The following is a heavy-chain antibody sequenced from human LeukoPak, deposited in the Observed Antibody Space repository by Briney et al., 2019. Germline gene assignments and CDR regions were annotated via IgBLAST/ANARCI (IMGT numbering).Heavy chain of an antibody. CDR3: ARDAYYYDSGNKGAFDI. D-gene: IGHD3-22*01. V-gene: IGHV3-48*03. J-gene: IGHJ3*02. CDR1: GFTFSSYE. Sequence: PGGSLRPSCAASGFTFSSYEMNWVRQAPGKGLEWVAYISSSGSTIYYADSVKGRFTIARDKAKNSLYLQMNRLRAEDTAVYYCARDAYYYDSGNKGAFDIWGQGTMVTVSS. CDR2: ISSSGSTI.